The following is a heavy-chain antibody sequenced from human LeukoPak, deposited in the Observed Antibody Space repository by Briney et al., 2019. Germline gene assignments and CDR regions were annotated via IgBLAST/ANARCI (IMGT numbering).Heavy chain of an antibody. CDR2: IKQDGSEK. J-gene: IGHJ4*02. CDR3: ARVVGGSYNPTFDY. V-gene: IGHV3-7*01. Sequence: GGSLRLSCAASGFTFSSYWMSWVRQAPGKGLGWVANIKQDGSEKYYVDSVKGRFTISRDNAKNSLYLQMNSLRAEDTAVYYCARVVGGSYNPTFDYWGQGTLVTVSS. D-gene: IGHD1-26*01. CDR1: GFTFSSYW.